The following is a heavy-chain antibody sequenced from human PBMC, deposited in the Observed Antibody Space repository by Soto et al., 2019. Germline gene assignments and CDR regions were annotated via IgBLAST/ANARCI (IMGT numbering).Heavy chain of an antibody. J-gene: IGHJ3*02. Sequence: ASVKVSCKASGYTFTNYYLHWVRQAPGQGPEWMGIINPSGGSTSYAQKFRGRVTLTRDTSTSTVYMELSSLRSEDTALYFCARGRLTLGGLSLCAFDIWGQGTVVTVS. D-gene: IGHD3-16*02. V-gene: IGHV1-46*01. CDR3: ARGRLTLGGLSLCAFDI. CDR1: GYTFTNYY. CDR2: INPSGGST.